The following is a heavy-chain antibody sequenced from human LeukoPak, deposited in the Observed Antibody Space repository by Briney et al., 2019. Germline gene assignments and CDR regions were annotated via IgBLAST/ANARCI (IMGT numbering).Heavy chain of an antibody. D-gene: IGHD2-15*01. J-gene: IGHJ4*02. V-gene: IGHV3-33*01. Sequence: PGRSLRLSCAASGFTFSSYGMHWVRQAPGKGLEWVAVIWYDGSNKYYADSVKGRFTISRDNSKNTLYLQMNSLRAEDTAVYYCATDRATQYFDYWGQGTLVSVSS. CDR3: ATDRATQYFDY. CDR1: GFTFSSYG. CDR2: IWYDGSNK.